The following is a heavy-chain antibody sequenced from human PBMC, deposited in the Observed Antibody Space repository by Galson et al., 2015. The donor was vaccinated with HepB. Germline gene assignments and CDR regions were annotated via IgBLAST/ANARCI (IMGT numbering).Heavy chain of an antibody. CDR3: ARDGGSYPDYDYYYGMDV. CDR1: GFTFSSYG. J-gene: IGHJ6*02. D-gene: IGHD1-26*01. CDR2: IWYDGSNK. V-gene: IGHV3-33*01. Sequence: SLRLSCAASGFTFSSYGMHWVRQAPGKGLEWVAVIWYDGSNKYYADSVKGRFTISGDNSKNTLYLQMNSLRAEDTAVYYCARDGGSYPDYDYYYGMDVWGQGTTVTVSS.